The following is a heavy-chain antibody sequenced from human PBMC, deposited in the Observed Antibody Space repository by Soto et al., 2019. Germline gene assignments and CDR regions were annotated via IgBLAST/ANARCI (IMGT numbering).Heavy chain of an antibody. J-gene: IGHJ4*02. CDR1: GDSISAYS. CDR3: AREGNLGRGLHPLDL. D-gene: IGHD7-27*01. CDR2: IHYNGNT. V-gene: IGHV4-59*01. Sequence: SETLSLTCTVSGDSISAYSWIWVRQPPGKGLEWIGNIHYNGNTKYSPSLKSRVTMSVDTSKNHFSLRLISVTAADTAIYFCAREGNLGRGLHPLDLWGQGTRVTVSS.